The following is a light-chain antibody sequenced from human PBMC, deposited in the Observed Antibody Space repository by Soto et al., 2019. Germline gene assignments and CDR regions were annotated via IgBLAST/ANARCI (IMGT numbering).Light chain of an antibody. CDR2: DTF. J-gene: IGKJ5*01. Sequence: EVVVTQSPATLSMSPGDRVTLSCRASQSVSTFVAWYQHKPGQAPRPVIYDTFKRAPGVPDRFSGGGSGTDFSLTISSLEPEDFAVYYCQQRARWPMPFGQGTRLELK. CDR1: QSVSTF. V-gene: IGKV3-11*01. CDR3: QQRARWPMP.